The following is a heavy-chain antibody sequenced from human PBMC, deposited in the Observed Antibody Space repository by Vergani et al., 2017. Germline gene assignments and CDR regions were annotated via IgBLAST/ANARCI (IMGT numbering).Heavy chain of an antibody. D-gene: IGHD1-26*01. CDR1: GFTFSSYA. J-gene: IGHJ3*02. V-gene: IGHV3-23*01. Sequence: EVQLLESGGGLVQPGGSLRLSCAASGFTFSSYAMRWVRQAPGKGLEWVSAIGNGGDSAFYRDSEKGRFTISRDNSKNTLYLQVNSLRAEDTAVYFCARTFGSTGSGGFDIWGQGTMVTVSS. CDR3: ARTFGSTGSGGFDI. CDR2: IGNGGDSA.